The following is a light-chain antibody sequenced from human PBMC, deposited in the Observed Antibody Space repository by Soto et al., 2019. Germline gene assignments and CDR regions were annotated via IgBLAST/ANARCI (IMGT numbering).Light chain of an antibody. Sequence: QSALTQPASVSGSPGQSITISCTGSSSDVGSYNLVSWYQQLPGEAPKLMIYEGSKRPSGVSNRFSGSKSGNTASLTSSGLQAVDEADYYCCSFERSITLVFGGGTKLTVL. CDR1: SSDVGSYNL. V-gene: IGLV2-23*01. CDR2: EGS. J-gene: IGLJ2*01. CDR3: CSFERSITLV.